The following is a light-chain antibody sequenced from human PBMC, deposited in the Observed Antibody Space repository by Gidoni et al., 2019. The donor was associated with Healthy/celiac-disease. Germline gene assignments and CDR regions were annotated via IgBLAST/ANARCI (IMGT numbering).Light chain of an antibody. CDR3: QQYGSSPGT. V-gene: IGKV3-20*01. CDR1: QCVSSSY. Sequence: EIVLTQSPGTLSLSPGERATLSCRAGQCVSSSYLAWYQQKPGQAPRLLIYGASSRATGIPDRFSVSGSGTDVNLTISRLEPEDFAVYYCQQYGSSPGTFGPGTKVDIK. CDR2: GAS. J-gene: IGKJ3*01.